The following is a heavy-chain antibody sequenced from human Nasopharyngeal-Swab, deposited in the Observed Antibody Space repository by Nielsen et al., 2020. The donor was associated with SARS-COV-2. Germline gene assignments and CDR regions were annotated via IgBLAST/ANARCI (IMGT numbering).Heavy chain of an antibody. D-gene: IGHD6-19*01. CDR3: AKDGGGWLTSGWYYFDY. CDR1: GFTFSSYW. Sequence: GESLKISCAASGFTFSSYWMSWVRQAPGKGLEWVANIRQDGSDKYYVDSVKGRFTISRDNSKNTVFLQMNSLRAEDTALFFCAKDGGGWLTSGWYYFDYWGQGSLVTVSS. J-gene: IGHJ4*02. V-gene: IGHV3-7*03. CDR2: IRQDGSDK.